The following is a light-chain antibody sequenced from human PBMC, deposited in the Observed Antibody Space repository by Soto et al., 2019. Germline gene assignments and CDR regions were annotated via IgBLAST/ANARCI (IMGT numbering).Light chain of an antibody. Sequence: SALTQPASVSGSPGQSITISCTGTSSDVGGYDYVSWYQQHPGKAPKLMIYEVSNRPSGVSNRFSGSKSGNTASLTISGLQADDEADYYCSSYTSSSTYVFGTGTKVT. CDR1: SSDVGGYDY. CDR2: EVS. J-gene: IGLJ1*01. V-gene: IGLV2-14*01. CDR3: SSYTSSSTYV.